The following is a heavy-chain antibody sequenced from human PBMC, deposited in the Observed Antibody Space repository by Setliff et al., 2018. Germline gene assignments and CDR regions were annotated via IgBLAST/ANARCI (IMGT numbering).Heavy chain of an antibody. CDR3: ARTDDYYNFYAY. D-gene: IGHD3-3*01. CDR1: GGSISSYY. CDR2: IYYSGST. J-gene: IGHJ4*02. V-gene: IGHV4-59*12. Sequence: SETLSLTCTVSGGSISSYYWSWIRQPPGKGLEWIAYIYYSGSTYYNPSLKSRVTISIDASKNQFSLKLDSVTAADTAVYYCARTDDYYNFYAYWGQGTLVTAPQ.